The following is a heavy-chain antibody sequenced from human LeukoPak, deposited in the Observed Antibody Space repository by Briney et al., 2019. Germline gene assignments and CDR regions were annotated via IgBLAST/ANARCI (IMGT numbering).Heavy chain of an antibody. CDR2: IYYTGST. Sequence: PSETLSLTCTVSGDSVTSGGYYWNWIRQPPVKGLEWIGYIYYTGSTNYNPSLKSRINISADTSKNQFSLKLKSVTAADTAIYYCARSGLYYPGSGSFDYWGQGALVTVSS. J-gene: IGHJ4*02. CDR3: ARSGLYYPGSGSFDY. V-gene: IGHV4-31*03. CDR1: GDSVTSGGYY. D-gene: IGHD3-10*01.